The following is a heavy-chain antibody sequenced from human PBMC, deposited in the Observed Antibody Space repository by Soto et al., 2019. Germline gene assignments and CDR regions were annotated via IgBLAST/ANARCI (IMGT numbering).Heavy chain of an antibody. CDR3: AAERNYYDSSGYDFRFDP. Sequence: SVKVSCKASGFTFTSSAMQWVRQARGQRLEWIGWIVVGSGNTSYAQKFQERVTITRDMSTSTAYMELSSLRSEDTAVYYCAAERNYYDSSGYDFRFDPWGQGTLVTVSS. J-gene: IGHJ5*02. CDR2: IVVGSGNT. D-gene: IGHD3-22*01. V-gene: IGHV1-58*02. CDR1: GFTFTSSA.